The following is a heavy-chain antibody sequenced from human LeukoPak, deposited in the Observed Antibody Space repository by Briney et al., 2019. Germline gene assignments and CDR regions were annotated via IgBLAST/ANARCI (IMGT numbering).Heavy chain of an antibody. Sequence: AAVKVSCKVSGYTFTSYGLTWMRQAPGQGLEWMGWIAPNNGNTNYAQKFQGRVTMTTDTSTSTAYMELRSLRSDDTAVYYCASRSGTTPYYFDYWGQGTLVTVFS. CDR1: GYTFTSYG. V-gene: IGHV1-18*01. J-gene: IGHJ4*02. D-gene: IGHD4-17*01. CDR3: ASRSGTTPYYFDY. CDR2: IAPNNGNT.